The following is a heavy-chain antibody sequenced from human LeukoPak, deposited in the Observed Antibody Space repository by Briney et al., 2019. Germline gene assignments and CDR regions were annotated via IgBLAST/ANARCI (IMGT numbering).Heavy chain of an antibody. D-gene: IGHD1-1*01. Sequence: SVKVSCKASGFTFTSSAVQWVRQARGQGLEWIGWIVVGSGNTNYAQKFQERVTINRDMSTSTAYLELSSLRSEDTAVYYCATDDVTTGTKTALGYWGQGTLVTVSS. V-gene: IGHV1-58*01. CDR2: IVVGSGNT. CDR1: GFTFTSSA. J-gene: IGHJ4*02. CDR3: ATDDVTTGTKTALGY.